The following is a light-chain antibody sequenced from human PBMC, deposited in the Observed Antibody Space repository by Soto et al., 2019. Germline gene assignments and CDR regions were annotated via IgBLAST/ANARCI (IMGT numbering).Light chain of an antibody. Sequence: SQSISSYLNWYQQKPGKAPKLLIYAASTLQSGVPSRFSGSGSGTDFTLTISCLQSEDFATYYCQQYYSYPRVTFGPGTKVDI. CDR3: QQYYSYPRVT. V-gene: IGKV1-8*01. J-gene: IGKJ3*01. CDR2: AAS. CDR1: QSISSY.